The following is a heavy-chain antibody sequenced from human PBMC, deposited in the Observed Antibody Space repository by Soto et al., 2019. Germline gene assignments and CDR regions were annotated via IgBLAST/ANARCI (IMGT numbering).Heavy chain of an antibody. CDR2: IYHGGST. Sequence: SETLSLTCTVSGGSVGGGTYFWSWIRQPPGKGLEWIWYIYHGGSTNYNPSLKSRVTISVDTSKNQFSLNLTSVTPADTATYYCARRNFAPGNFDYWGLGNLVTVSS. CDR3: ARRNFAPGNFDY. J-gene: IGHJ4*02. V-gene: IGHV4-61*01. CDR1: GGSVGGGTYF.